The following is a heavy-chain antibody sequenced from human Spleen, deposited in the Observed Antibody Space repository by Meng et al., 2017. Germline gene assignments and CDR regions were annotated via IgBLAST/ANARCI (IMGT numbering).Heavy chain of an antibody. CDR2: IKSKPDGETI. Sequence: GGSLRLSCEGSGFTFSNAYMTWVRQVPGKRLEWVGRIKSKPDGETIDYAAPVKGRFTISRDDSKNTVYLQMNSLRAEDTAVYYCASSSDRYFDAFNIWGQGTVVTVSS. CDR3: ASSSDRYFDAFNI. CDR1: GFTFSNAY. J-gene: IGHJ3*02. D-gene: IGHD2/OR15-2a*01. V-gene: IGHV3-15*01.